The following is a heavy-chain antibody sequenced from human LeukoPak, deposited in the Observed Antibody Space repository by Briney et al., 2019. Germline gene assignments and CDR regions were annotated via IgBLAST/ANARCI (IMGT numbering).Heavy chain of an antibody. CDR2: IYHSGST. CDR3: ARGQYSSGWYWFDP. CDR1: GYSISSGYY. J-gene: IGHJ5*02. V-gene: IGHV4-38-2*02. D-gene: IGHD6-19*01. Sequence: SETLSLTCTVSGYSISSGYYWGWIRQPPGKGLDWIGSIYHSGSTYYNPSLKSRVTISVDTSKNQFSLKLSSVTAADTAVYYCARGQYSSGWYWFDPWGQGTLVTVSS.